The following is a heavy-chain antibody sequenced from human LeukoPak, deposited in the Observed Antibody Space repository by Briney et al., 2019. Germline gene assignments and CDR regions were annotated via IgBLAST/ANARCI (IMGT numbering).Heavy chain of an antibody. V-gene: IGHV3-23*01. CDR1: GFTFSSYA. J-gene: IGHJ4*02. CDR3: AKDQWSFSYFDY. D-gene: IGHD1-26*01. CDR2: ISGSGIST. Sequence: GGSLRLSCAASGFTFSSYAMSWVRQAPGKGLEWVSDISGSGISTYYADSVKGRFTISRDNSKNTLYLQMNSLRAEDTAVYYCAKDQWSFSYFDYWGQGTLVTVSS.